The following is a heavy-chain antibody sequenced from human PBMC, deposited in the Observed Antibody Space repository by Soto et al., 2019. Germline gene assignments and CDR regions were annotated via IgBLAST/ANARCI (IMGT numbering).Heavy chain of an antibody. D-gene: IGHD2-15*01. CDR2: ISAYNGDT. CDR3: ARDGYCSGGTCYDPTLDY. J-gene: IGHJ4*02. Sequence: ASVVSCKASGYSFTTYGISWVRQAPGQGLEWMGWISAYNGDTNYAQNFQGRVTMTTDTSMSIVYMELRSLRSDDTAVYYCARDGYCSGGTCYDPTLDYWGQGTLVTVS. CDR1: GYSFTTYG. V-gene: IGHV1-18*01.